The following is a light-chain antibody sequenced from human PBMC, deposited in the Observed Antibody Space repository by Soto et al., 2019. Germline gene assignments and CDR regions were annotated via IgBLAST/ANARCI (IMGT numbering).Light chain of an antibody. Sequence: QPVLTQPPSTSGTPGQRVTISCSGSSSNIGSNVLNWYQQLPGTAPKLLIYSNSQRPSGVPDRFSGSKSGTSASLAISGLQSEDEADYYCAAWDDRLNGPVFGGGTKVTVL. J-gene: IGLJ3*02. CDR1: SSNIGSNV. CDR3: AAWDDRLNGPV. V-gene: IGLV1-44*01. CDR2: SNS.